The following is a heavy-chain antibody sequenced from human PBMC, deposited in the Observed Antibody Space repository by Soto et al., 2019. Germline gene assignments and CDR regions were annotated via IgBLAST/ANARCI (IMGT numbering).Heavy chain of an antibody. CDR1: GGSFSGCY. CDR3: TRDLSRLRLLWFGELLWPFDY. Sequence: SETLCLTCAVYGGSFSGCYWSWIRQPPGKGLEWIGEINHSGSTNYNPSLKSRVTISVDTSKNQFSLKLSSVTAADTAVYYCTRDLSRLRLLWFGELLWPFDYWGQGTLVTVSS. D-gene: IGHD3-10*01. V-gene: IGHV4-34*01. CDR2: INHSGST. J-gene: IGHJ4*02.